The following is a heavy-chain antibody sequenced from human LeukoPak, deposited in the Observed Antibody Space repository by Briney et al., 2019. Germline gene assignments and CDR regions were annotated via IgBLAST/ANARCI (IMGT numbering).Heavy chain of an antibody. Sequence: ASVKVSCKASGGTFSSYAISWVRQAPGQGLEWMGGIIPIFGTANYAQKFQGRVTITTDESTSTAYMELNSLRSEDTAVYYCAKGYCSSTSCYYAFDIWGQGTMVTVSS. V-gene: IGHV1-69*05. D-gene: IGHD2-2*01. CDR3: AKGYCSSTSCYYAFDI. J-gene: IGHJ3*02. CDR2: IIPIFGTA. CDR1: GGTFSSYA.